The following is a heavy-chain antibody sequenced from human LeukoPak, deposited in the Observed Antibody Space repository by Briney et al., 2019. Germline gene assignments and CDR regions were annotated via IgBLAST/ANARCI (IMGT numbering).Heavy chain of an antibody. D-gene: IGHD3-3*01. CDR1: GFTFSSYA. CDR3: AKDRYYDFWSGYYIGDN. V-gene: IGHV3-23*01. J-gene: IGHJ4*02. Sequence: PGGSLRLSCAASGFTFSSYAMSWVRQAPGKGLVWVSAISGSGTSTYYVDSVKGRFTISRDTSKSTVYLQMNSLRAEDTALYYCAKDRYYDFWSGYYIGDNWGQGTLVTVSS. CDR2: ISGSGTST.